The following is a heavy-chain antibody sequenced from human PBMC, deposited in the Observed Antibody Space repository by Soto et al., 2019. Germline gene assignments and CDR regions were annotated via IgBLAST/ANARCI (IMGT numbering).Heavy chain of an antibody. CDR2: INHSGST. CDR3: ARGPRVVVAAINYYYYYYMDV. Sequence: ASETLSLTCAVYGGSFSGYYWSWIRQPPGKGLEWIGEINHSGSTNYNPSLKSRVTISVDTSKNQFSLKLSSVTAADTAVYYCARGPRVVVAAINYYYYYYMDVWGKGTTVTVSS. D-gene: IGHD2-15*01. V-gene: IGHV4-34*01. CDR1: GGSFSGYY. J-gene: IGHJ6*03.